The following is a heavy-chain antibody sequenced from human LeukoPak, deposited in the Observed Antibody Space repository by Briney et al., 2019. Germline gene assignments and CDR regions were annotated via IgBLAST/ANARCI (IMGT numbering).Heavy chain of an antibody. CDR1: GFTFSSYA. Sequence: PGRSLRLSCAASGFTFSSYAMSWVRQAPGRGLEWVSTISGTGDTTYYVDSVRGRFTISRDNSKNTLYLQMNSLRAEDTAVYYCAKLWFGESTPFDYWGQGTLVTVSS. D-gene: IGHD3-10*01. J-gene: IGHJ4*02. V-gene: IGHV3-23*01. CDR2: ISGTGDTT. CDR3: AKLWFGESTPFDY.